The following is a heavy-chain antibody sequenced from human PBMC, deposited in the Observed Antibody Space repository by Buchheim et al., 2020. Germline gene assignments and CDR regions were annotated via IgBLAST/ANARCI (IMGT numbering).Heavy chain of an antibody. Sequence: QVQLVESGGGVVQPGRSLRLSCAASGFTFSSYGMHWVRQAPGKGLEWVAVIWYDGSNKYYADSVKGRFTISRDNSKNTLYLQMNSLRAEDTAVYYCAREGSYEKPAFDYWGQGTL. CDR3: AREGSYEKPAFDY. J-gene: IGHJ4*02. V-gene: IGHV3-33*01. CDR2: IWYDGSNK. CDR1: GFTFSSYG. D-gene: IGHD3-10*01.